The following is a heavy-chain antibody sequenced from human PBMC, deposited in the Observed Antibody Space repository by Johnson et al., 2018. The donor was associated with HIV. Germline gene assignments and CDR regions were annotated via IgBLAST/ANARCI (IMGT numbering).Heavy chain of an antibody. J-gene: IGHJ3*02. CDR3: ARGGPFHAFDI. CDR2: ISWNSGSI. Sequence: VQLVESGGGLVQPGRSLRLSCAASGFTFDDYAMHWVRQAPGKGLAWVSGISWNSGSIGYADSVKGRFTISRDNAKNTLFLQMNSLRAEDTAMYFCARGGPFHAFDIWGHGTTVTFSS. CDR1: GFTFDDYA. D-gene: IGHD2-21*01. V-gene: IGHV3-9*01.